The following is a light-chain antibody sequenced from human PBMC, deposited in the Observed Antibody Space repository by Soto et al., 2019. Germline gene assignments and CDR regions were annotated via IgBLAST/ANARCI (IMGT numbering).Light chain of an antibody. CDR2: GAS. CDR3: QQYNNWPPIT. J-gene: IGKJ5*01. V-gene: IGKV3-15*01. CDR1: QSVRSN. Sequence: EIVVTQSPATLSVSPGEGATLFCRASQSVRSNLAWYQQKPGQAPRLLIYGASTRATGIPARFSGSGSGTEFTLTISSLQSEDFAVYYCQQYNNWPPITFGQGTRLEIK.